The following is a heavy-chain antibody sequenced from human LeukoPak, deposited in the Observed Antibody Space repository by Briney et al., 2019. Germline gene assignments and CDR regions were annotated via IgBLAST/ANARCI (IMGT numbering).Heavy chain of an antibody. CDR1: GYTFTGYY. D-gene: IGHD2-2*01. J-gene: IGHJ6*03. CDR3: ARSGYCSSTSCYVRGYYYYYMDV. Sequence: ASVKVSCKASGYTFTGYYMHWVRQAPGQGLEWMGWINPNSGSTNYAQKFQGRVTMTRDTSISTAYMELSRLRSDDTAVYYCARSGYCSSTSCYVRGYYYYYMDVWGKGTTVTISS. CDR2: INPNSGST. V-gene: IGHV1-2*02.